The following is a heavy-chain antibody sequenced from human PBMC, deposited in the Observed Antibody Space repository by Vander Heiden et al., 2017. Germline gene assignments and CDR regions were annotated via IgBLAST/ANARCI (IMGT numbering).Heavy chain of an antibody. CDR1: GVSISSSNSY. J-gene: IGHJ4*02. D-gene: IGHD2-8*02. V-gene: IGHV4-39*01. Sequence: QLQLQESGPGLVKPSETLSLTFTVSGVSISSSNSYWAWIRQPPGKGLEWIGTIYYSGGTNYTPSLKSRVTISVDTSKNQFSLKLNSVTAADTAVYYCSRRPDYTGSPSYYFDYWGQGALVTVSS. CDR3: SRRPDYTGSPSYYFDY. CDR2: IYYSGGT.